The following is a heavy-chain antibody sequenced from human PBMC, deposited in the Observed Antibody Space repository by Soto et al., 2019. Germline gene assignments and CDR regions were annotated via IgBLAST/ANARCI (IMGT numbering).Heavy chain of an antibody. D-gene: IGHD2-2*01. CDR1: GFTFSSYS. CDR2: ISSSSSYI. J-gene: IGHJ2*01. CDR3: ALGGVVVVPTDWYFDL. Sequence: EVQLVESGGGLVKPGGSLRLSCAASGFTFSSYSMNWVRQAPGKGLEWVSSISSSSSYIYYAASVKGRFTISRDNAKNSLYLQMNSLRAEDTAVYYCALGGVVVVPTDWYFDLWGRGTLVTVSS. V-gene: IGHV3-21*01.